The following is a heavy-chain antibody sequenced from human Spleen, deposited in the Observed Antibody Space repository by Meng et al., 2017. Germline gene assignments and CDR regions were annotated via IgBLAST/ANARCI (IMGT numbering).Heavy chain of an antibody. V-gene: IGHV3-21*01. D-gene: IGHD1-26*01. Sequence: GESLKISCAASGFTFSNYVMSWVRQAPGKGLEWVSSISSSGAYIYYVDSVTGRFTISRDSAKTSLFLQMNSLRPEDTAVYYCARVGSLDAFDIWGQGTMVTVSS. CDR3: ARVGSLDAFDI. CDR1: GFTFSNYV. CDR2: ISSSGAYI. J-gene: IGHJ3*02.